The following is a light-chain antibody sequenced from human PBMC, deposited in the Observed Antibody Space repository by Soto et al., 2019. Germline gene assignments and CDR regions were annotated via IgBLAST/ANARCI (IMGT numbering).Light chain of an antibody. J-gene: IGLJ2*01. CDR1: RIGSKS. V-gene: IGLV3-21*02. CDR2: DDS. CDR3: QVWDSRDDHRV. Sequence: SYELTQPPSVSVAPGQTARITCGGNRIGSKSVHWFQQKLGQAPVLVVHDDSDRPSGIPERFSGSNSGGTATLTISRVEAGDEADYYCQVWDSRDDHRVFGGGTKLTVL.